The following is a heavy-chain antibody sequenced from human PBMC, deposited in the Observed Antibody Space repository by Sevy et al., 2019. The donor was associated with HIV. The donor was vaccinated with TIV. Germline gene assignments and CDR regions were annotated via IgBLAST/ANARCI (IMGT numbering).Heavy chain of an antibody. CDR2: ITWNSGSI. J-gene: IGHJ6*02. CDR3: AKGRGRTWIFGVVITSKDFYGMDV. CDR1: GFTFDDYA. D-gene: IGHD3-3*01. V-gene: IGHV3-9*01. Sequence: GGSLRLSCAASGFTFDDYAMHWVRQAPGKGLEWVSGITWNSGSIGYADSVKGRFTISRDNAKNSLYLQMNSRRAEDTALYYCAKGRGRTWIFGVVITSKDFYGMDVWGQGTTVTVSS.